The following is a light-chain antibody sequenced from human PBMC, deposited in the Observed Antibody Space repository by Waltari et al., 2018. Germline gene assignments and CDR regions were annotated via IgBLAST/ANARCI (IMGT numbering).Light chain of an antibody. J-gene: IGLJ1*01. CDR3: SSYTSSSTLDV. V-gene: IGLV2-14*03. CDR2: DVS. Sequence: QSALTQPASVSGSPGQSITISCTGTSSDVGGYHYASWYQQHPGKAPKLMIYDVSNRPSGVSNRFSGSKSGNTASLTISGLQAEDEADYYCSSYTSSSTLDVFGTGTKVTVL. CDR1: SSDVGGYHY.